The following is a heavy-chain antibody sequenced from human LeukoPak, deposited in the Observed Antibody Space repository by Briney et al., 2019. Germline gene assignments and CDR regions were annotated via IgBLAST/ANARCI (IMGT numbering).Heavy chain of an antibody. CDR1: GFIFSDHH. V-gene: IGHV3-9*01. D-gene: IGHD6-19*01. CDR2: ISWKSDSM. CDR3: AKDGGHSSVLYYFES. J-gene: IGHJ4*02. Sequence: GGSLRLSCAASGFIFSDHHMDWVRQAPGKGLEWVSGISWKSDSMRYADSVKGRFTVSRDNAKNSLYLQMNSLRPEDTAFYYCAKDGGHSSVLYYFESWGQGTLVTVSS.